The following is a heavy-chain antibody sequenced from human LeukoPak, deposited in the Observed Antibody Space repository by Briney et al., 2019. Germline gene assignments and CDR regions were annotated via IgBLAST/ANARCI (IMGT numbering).Heavy chain of an antibody. CDR1: GGSISPYY. Sequence: SETLSLTCSVSGGSISPYYWSWIRQPPGKGLEWIGYIYYSGTTNYNPSLQSRVTISVAKSKNQFSLKLSSVTAADTALYYCARDRASAGGFDYWGQGTLVTVSS. CDR3: ARDRASAGGFDY. CDR2: IYYSGTT. D-gene: IGHD2-15*01. V-gene: IGHV4-59*01. J-gene: IGHJ4*02.